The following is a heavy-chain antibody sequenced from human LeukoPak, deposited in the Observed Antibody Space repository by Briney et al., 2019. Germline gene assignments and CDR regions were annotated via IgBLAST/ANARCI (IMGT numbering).Heavy chain of an antibody. V-gene: IGHV3-23*01. Sequence: QPGGSLRLSCVASGFTFSRHPMSWVRQAPGNGLELVSAINERGDITKYADSVVRRFTISRDSSKNTLYLQMNSLRAEDTAVYARGDDISPGRVLEYWGRETLVTASS. J-gene: IGHJ4*02. D-gene: IGHD3-9*01. CDR3: GDDISPGRVLEY. CDR1: GFTFSRHP. CDR2: INERGDIT.